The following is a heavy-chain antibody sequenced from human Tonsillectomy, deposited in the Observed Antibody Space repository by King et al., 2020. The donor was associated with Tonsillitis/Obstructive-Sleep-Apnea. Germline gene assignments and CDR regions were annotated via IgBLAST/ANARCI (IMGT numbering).Heavy chain of an antibody. CDR2: ISYDGSNK. Sequence: VQLVESGGGVVQPGRSLRLSCAASGFTFRSYAMHWVRQAPGKGLEWVAVISYDGSNKYYADSVKGRFTISRDNSKNTLYLQMNSLRAEDTAVYYCARDGESYYVHYFDYWGQGTLVTVSS. V-gene: IGHV3-30*04. D-gene: IGHD1-26*01. CDR1: GFTFRSYA. CDR3: ARDGESYYVHYFDY. J-gene: IGHJ4*02.